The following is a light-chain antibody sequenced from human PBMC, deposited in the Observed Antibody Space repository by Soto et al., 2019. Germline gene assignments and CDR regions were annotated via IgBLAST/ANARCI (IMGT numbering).Light chain of an antibody. CDR1: QSIGNW. Sequence: DIQMTQTPSTLPASVGDRVTITCRASQSIGNWLAWYQQKPGKAPNLLISQASNLEGGVPSRFRGSGSGTEFTLTISSLQPDDFAAYYCQQYYTFPITFGQGTRLEIK. J-gene: IGKJ5*01. CDR3: QQYYTFPIT. V-gene: IGKV1-5*03. CDR2: QAS.